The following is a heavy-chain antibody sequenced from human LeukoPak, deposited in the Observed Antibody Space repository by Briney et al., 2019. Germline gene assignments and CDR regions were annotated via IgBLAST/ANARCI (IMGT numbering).Heavy chain of an antibody. J-gene: IGHJ4*02. D-gene: IGHD7-27*01. Sequence: PGGPLRLSCAASGFTFSSYSMNWVRQAPGKGLEWVAVIWYDGSNKYYADSVKGRFTISRDNSKNTLYLQMNSLRAEDTAVYYCARDLWGSKGYFDYWGQGTLVTVSS. V-gene: IGHV3-33*08. CDR2: IWYDGSNK. CDR1: GFTFSSYS. CDR3: ARDLWGSKGYFDY.